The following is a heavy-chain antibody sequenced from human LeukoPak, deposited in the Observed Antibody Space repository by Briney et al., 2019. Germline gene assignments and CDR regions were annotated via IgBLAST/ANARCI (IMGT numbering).Heavy chain of an antibody. V-gene: IGHV3-21*04. CDR2: ITSSSSYT. CDR3: AKVLGGNSWAFDI. J-gene: IGHJ3*02. D-gene: IGHD3-16*01. Sequence: GGSLRLSCAASGFSFSSYSMNWVRQAPGKGLEWVSSITSSSSYTFYADSVKGRFTISRDNSKNTLYLQMNSLRAEDTAVYYCAKVLGGNSWAFDIWGQGTMVTVSS. CDR1: GFSFSSYS.